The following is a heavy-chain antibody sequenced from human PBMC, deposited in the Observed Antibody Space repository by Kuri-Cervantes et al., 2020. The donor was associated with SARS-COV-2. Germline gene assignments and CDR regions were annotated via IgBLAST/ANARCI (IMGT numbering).Heavy chain of an antibody. D-gene: IGHD4-17*01. V-gene: IGHV1-46*01. CDR3: AKLGSRRHYED. CDR1: GCTFTSYY. CDR2: INPSGGST. J-gene: IGHJ4*02. Sequence: ASVKVSCRASGCTFTSYYMHWVRQAPGQGLEWMGIINPSGGSTSYAQKFQGRVTMTRDTSTSAVYMELSSLRSEDTAVYYCAKLGSRRHYEDWGQGTLVTVSS.